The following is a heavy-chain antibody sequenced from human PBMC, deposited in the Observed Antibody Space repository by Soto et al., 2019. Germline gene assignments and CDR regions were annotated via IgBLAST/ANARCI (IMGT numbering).Heavy chain of an antibody. V-gene: IGHV3-23*01. Sequence: EVQLLESGGGLVQPGGSLRLSCAASGFTFSSYGMSWVRQAAGKGLEWVSAISGRGGSTYYADSVKGRFTISRDNSKNTLYLQMNSLRPEDTAVYYCAKGRSWNNAYFDYWGQGTLVTVSS. CDR2: ISGRGGST. CDR3: AKGRSWNNAYFDY. J-gene: IGHJ4*02. CDR1: GFTFSSYG. D-gene: IGHD6-13*01.